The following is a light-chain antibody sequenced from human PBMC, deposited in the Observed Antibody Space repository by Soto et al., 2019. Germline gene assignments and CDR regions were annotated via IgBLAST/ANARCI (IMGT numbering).Light chain of an antibody. V-gene: IGLV1-40*01. Sequence: QSVLTQPPSVSGAPGQRVTISCTGSSSNIGAGYDVHWYQQPPGTAPKLLIYGNSNRPSGVPDRFSGSKSGTSASLATTGLQAEDEADYYCQSYDSSLRVFGTGTKVTVL. CDR3: QSYDSSLRV. CDR2: GNS. CDR1: SSNIGAGYD. J-gene: IGLJ1*01.